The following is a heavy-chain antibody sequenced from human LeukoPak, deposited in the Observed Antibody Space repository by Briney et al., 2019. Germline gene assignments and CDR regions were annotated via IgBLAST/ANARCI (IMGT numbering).Heavy chain of an antibody. Sequence: PSDTLSLTCTVSGGSSSSYYWSWIRQPPGKGLEWIGYIYYSGSTNYNPSLKSRVTISVDTSKNQFSLKLSSVTAADTAVYYCARGWRHDYWGQGTLVTVSS. J-gene: IGHJ4*02. CDR3: ARGWRHDY. CDR2: IYYSGST. V-gene: IGHV4-59*01. CDR1: GGSSSSYY. D-gene: IGHD2-15*01.